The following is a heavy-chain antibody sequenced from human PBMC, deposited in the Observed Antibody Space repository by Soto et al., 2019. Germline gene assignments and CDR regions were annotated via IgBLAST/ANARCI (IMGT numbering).Heavy chain of an antibody. V-gene: IGHV5-51*01. D-gene: IGHD6-19*01. CDR1: GYSFTNYL. Sequence: ESLKISCTGSGYSFTNYLIGWVRQMPGKGLQWMGIIYPGDSETTYSPSFQGQVTISADRSISTAFLQWRSLKDSDTAIYYCARQALAYTSTLGYAFDIWGQGTTVTVSS. J-gene: IGHJ3*02. CDR3: ARQALAYTSTLGYAFDI. CDR2: IYPGDSET.